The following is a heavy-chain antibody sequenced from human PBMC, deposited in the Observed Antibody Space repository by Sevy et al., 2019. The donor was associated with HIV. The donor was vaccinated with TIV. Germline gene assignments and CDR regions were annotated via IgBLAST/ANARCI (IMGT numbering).Heavy chain of an antibody. CDR1: GFTFSDYS. CDR3: ALERLASNVAEYFQN. CDR2: ISYDGSNK. Sequence: GGCLRLSCAASGFTFSDYSMHWVRQAPGKGLEWVATISYDGSNKHYADSVKGRFTLSRDNSKNSLFLQMNSLRAEDSAVYYCALERLASNVAEYFQNWGQGTLVTVSS. D-gene: IGHD1-1*01. V-gene: IGHV3-30-3*01. J-gene: IGHJ1*01.